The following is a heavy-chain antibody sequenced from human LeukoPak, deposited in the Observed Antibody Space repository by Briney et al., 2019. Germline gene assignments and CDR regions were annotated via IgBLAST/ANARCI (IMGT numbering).Heavy chain of an antibody. Sequence: GGSLRLSCAASGFTFRNYWMGWVRQAPGKGLEWVANTKPDGSAEYYADSVRGRFTTSRDNSKNTLYLQMNSLRVEDTAIYYYAKADCRSTSCYMVAWFDPWGRGTLVTVSS. CDR3: AKADCRSTSCYMVAWFDP. V-gene: IGHV3-7*03. D-gene: IGHD2-2*02. CDR2: TKPDGSAE. CDR1: GFTFRNYW. J-gene: IGHJ5*02.